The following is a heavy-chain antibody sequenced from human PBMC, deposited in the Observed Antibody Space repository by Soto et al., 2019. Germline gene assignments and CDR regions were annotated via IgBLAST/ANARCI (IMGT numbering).Heavy chain of an antibody. Sequence: SETLSLTCPFSGCSISSYYWSWIRQPPGKGLEWIGNIYYSGGTNYNPSLKSRVTISVDTSKNQFSLKLSSVTAADAAVYYCARDLLGMGYFDLWGRGTQVTVSS. CDR3: ARDLLGMGYFDL. CDR2: IYYSGGT. D-gene: IGHD7-27*01. V-gene: IGHV4-59*01. J-gene: IGHJ2*01. CDR1: GCSISSYY.